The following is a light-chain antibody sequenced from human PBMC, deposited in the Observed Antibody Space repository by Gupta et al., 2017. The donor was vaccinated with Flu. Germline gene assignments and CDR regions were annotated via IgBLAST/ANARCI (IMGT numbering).Light chain of an antibody. J-gene: IGKJ4*01. Sequence: EIILTQSPATLSVSPGERVTLSCRASEDVNTKLAWYRQKPGQAPRLLISGASTRATGIPDRFRGSGSGTEFTLTITSLQSEDFAIYFCQQYNYGLTFGGGTKVEIK. CDR2: GAS. CDR3: QQYNYGLT. CDR1: EDVNTK. V-gene: IGKV3-15*01.